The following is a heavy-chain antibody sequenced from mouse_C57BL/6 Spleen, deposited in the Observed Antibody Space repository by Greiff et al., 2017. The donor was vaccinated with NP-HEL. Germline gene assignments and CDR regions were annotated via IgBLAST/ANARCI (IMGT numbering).Heavy chain of an antibody. Sequence: EVQLVESGGGLVKPGGSLKLSCAASGFTFSSYALSWVRQTPEKRLEWVATISDGGSYTYYPDNVKGRFTISRDNAKNNLYLQMSHLKSEDTAMYYCARDRMITTGYYFDDWGQGTTLTVSS. D-gene: IGHD2-4*01. J-gene: IGHJ2*01. CDR3: ARDRMITTGYYFDD. V-gene: IGHV5-4*01. CDR1: GFTFSSYA. CDR2: ISDGGSYT.